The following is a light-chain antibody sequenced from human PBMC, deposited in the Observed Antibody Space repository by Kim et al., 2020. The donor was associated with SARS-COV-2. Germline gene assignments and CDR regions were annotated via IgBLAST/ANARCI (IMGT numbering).Light chain of an antibody. V-gene: IGKV1-5*03. CDR1: QSIDSW. CDR3: QQYKDYPRT. J-gene: IGKJ1*01. CDR2: KTS. Sequence: DIQMTQSPSMLSASVGDRVTITCRASQSIDSWLAWYQQKPGKAPKLLIYKTSYLESGVPSRFSGSGSGTEFTLTISSLQPDDFATYYCQQYKDYPRTFGQGTKVDIK.